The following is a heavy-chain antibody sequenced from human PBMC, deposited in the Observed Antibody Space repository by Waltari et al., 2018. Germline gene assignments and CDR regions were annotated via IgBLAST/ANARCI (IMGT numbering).Heavy chain of an antibody. CDR2: ISWNSGSI. V-gene: IGHV3-9*03. J-gene: IGHJ4*02. CDR1: GFTFDDYA. Sequence: EVQLVESGGGLVQPGRSLRLSCAASGFTFDDYAMHWVRQAPGKGLAWVSGISWNSGSIGYADSVKGRFTISRDNAKNSLYLQMNSLRAEDMALYYCAKDTAPIADSSSSACDYWGQGTLVTVSS. CDR3: AKDTAPIADSSSSACDY. D-gene: IGHD6-6*01.